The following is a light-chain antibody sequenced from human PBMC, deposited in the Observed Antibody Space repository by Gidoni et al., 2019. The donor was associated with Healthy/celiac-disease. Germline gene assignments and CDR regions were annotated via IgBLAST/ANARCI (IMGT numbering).Light chain of an antibody. J-gene: IGKJ4*01. CDR3: QQYNSYSLT. V-gene: IGKV1-5*03. Sequence: DIQMTQSPSTLAASVGDRVTITCRASQSISSWLAWYQQKPGKAPKLLIYKASSLESGVPSRFSGSGSGTEFTLTISSLQPDDFATYYCQQYNSYSLTFGGGTKVEIK. CDR1: QSISSW. CDR2: KAS.